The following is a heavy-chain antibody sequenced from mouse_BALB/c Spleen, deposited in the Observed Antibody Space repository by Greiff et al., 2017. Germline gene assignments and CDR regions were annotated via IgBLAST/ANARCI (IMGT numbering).Heavy chain of an antibody. J-gene: IGHJ3*01. V-gene: IGHV5-4*02. CDR3: AGPSSMITTAWFAY. Sequence: EVKLVESGGGLVKPGGSLKLSCAASGFTFSDYYMYWVRQTPEKRLEWVATISDGGSYTYYPDSVKGRFTISRDNAKNNLYLQMSSLKSEDTAMYYCAGPSSMITTAWFAYWGQGTLVTVSA. CDR2: ISDGGSYT. D-gene: IGHD2-4*01. CDR1: GFTFSDYY.